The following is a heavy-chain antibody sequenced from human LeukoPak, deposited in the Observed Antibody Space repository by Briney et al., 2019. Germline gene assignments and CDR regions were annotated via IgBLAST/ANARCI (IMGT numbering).Heavy chain of an antibody. J-gene: IGHJ4*02. D-gene: IGHD6-6*01. CDR2: INPNSGGT. CDR3: ARDSSIAARPLDY. CDR1: GYTFTGYY. Sequence: EASVNVSCKASGYTFTGYYMHWVRQAPGQGLEWMGWINPNSGGTNYAQKFQGWVTMTRDTSISTVYMELSSLRSEDTAVYYCARDSSIAARPLDYWGQGTLVTVSS. V-gene: IGHV1-2*04.